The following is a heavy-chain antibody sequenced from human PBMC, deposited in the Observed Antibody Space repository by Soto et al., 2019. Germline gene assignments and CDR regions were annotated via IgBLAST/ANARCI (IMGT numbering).Heavy chain of an antibody. Sequence: EVQLVESGGCLVQPGGSLRLSCAASGFSFSKYWMHWVRQAPGKGLEWVSHITSDGITTTYADSVKGRFTVSRDNAKNTVYLLMKSLRAEDTAVYYCAKVGGFDYWGQGTLVTVS. CDR3: AKVGGFDY. CDR1: GFSFSKYW. J-gene: IGHJ4*02. CDR2: ITSDGITT. D-gene: IGHD3-16*01. V-gene: IGHV3-74*01.